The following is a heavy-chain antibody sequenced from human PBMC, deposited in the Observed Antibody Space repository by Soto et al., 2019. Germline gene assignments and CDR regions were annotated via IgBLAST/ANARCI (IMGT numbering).Heavy chain of an antibody. V-gene: IGHV1-18*01. Sequence: QVQLVQSGAEVKKPGASVKVSCKASGYTFTSYGISWVRQAPGQGLEWMGWISAYNGNTNYAQKLQGRVTMTTDTSTSTAYMELRSLRSDDTAVYYCARDTGPGTIFGVVILGYYFDYWGQGTLVTVSS. CDR2: ISAYNGNT. J-gene: IGHJ4*02. CDR1: GYTFTSYG. CDR3: ARDTGPGTIFGVVILGYYFDY. D-gene: IGHD3-3*01.